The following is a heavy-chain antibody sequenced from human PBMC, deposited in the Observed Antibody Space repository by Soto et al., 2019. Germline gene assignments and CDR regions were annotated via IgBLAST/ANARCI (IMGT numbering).Heavy chain of an antibody. Sequence: EVQLLESGGGLVQPGGSLRLSCAASGFTFSSYAMSWVRQAPGKGLEWVSAISGSGGSTYYADSVKGRFTISRDNSKNTLYLKMNSLRADDTGVYYCAKNPYGDYARDEYFQHWGQGTLVTGSS. CDR1: GFTFSSYA. CDR3: AKNPYGDYARDEYFQH. D-gene: IGHD4-17*01. V-gene: IGHV3-23*01. J-gene: IGHJ1*01. CDR2: ISGSGGST.